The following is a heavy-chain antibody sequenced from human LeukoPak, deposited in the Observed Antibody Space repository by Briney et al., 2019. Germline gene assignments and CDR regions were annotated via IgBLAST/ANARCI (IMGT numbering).Heavy chain of an antibody. D-gene: IGHD3-3*01. J-gene: IGHJ4*02. CDR3: ARLSRITIFGVVTLYFDY. CDR2: IYYSGST. V-gene: IGHV4-59*01. CDR1: GGSISSYY. Sequence: SETLSLTCTVSGGSISSYYWSWIRQPPGKGLEWIGYIYYSGSTNYNPSLKSRVTISVDTSKNQFSLKLSSVTAADTAVYYCARLSRITIFGVVTLYFDYWGQGTLVTVSS.